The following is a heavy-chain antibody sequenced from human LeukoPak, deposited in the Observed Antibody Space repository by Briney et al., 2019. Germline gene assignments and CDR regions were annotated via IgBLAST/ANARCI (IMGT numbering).Heavy chain of an antibody. J-gene: IGHJ4*02. Sequence: GGSLRLSCAASGFTFSSYGMHWVRQAPGKGLEWVAVISYDGSNKYYADSVKGRFTISRDNSKNTLYLQMNSLRAEDTAVYYCAEERIVVVVAASDYWGQGTLVAVAS. CDR1: GFTFSSYG. D-gene: IGHD2-15*01. CDR3: AEERIVVVVAASDY. V-gene: IGHV3-30*18. CDR2: ISYDGSNK.